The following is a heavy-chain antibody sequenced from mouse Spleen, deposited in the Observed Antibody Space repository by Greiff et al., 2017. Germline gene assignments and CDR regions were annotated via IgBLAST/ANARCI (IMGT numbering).Heavy chain of an antibody. CDR1: GYTFTDYE. J-gene: IGHJ4*01. Sequence: QVQLQQSGAELVRPGASVTLSCKASGYTFTDYEMHWVKQTPVHGLEWIGAIDPETGGTAYNQKFKGKAILTADKSSSTAYMELRSLTSEDSAVYCCTPTARATSYAMDYWGQGTSVTVSS. CDR3: TPTARATSYAMDY. V-gene: IGHV1-15*01. CDR2: IDPETGGT. D-gene: IGHD3-1*01.